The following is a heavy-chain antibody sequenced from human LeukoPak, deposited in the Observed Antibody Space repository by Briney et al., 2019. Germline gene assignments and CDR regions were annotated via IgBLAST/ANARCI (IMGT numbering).Heavy chain of an antibody. V-gene: IGHV3-9*01. CDR2: ISWNSGSI. D-gene: IGHD2-21*02. J-gene: IGHJ4*02. Sequence: PGRSLRLSCAASGFTFDDYAMHWVRQAPGKGLEWVSGISWNSGSIGYADSVKGRFTISRDNAKNSLYLQMNSLRAEDTAVYSCARVVGTTIYYWGQGTLVTVSS. CDR3: ARVVGTTIYY. CDR1: GFTFDDYA.